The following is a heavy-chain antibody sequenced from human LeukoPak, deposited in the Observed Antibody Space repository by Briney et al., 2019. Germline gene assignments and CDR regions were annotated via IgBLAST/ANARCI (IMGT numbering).Heavy chain of an antibody. CDR1: GYTFTSYA. CDR2: INAGNGYT. Sequence: GASVKVSCKASGYTFTSYAMHWVRQAPGQRLEWMGWINAGNGYTKYSQEFQGRVTITRDTSASTAYMELSSLRSEDTAVYYCASPGSGPTTVTLPYGFDYWGQGTLVTVSS. V-gene: IGHV1-3*03. J-gene: IGHJ4*02. CDR3: ASPGSGPTTVTLPYGFDY. D-gene: IGHD4-17*01.